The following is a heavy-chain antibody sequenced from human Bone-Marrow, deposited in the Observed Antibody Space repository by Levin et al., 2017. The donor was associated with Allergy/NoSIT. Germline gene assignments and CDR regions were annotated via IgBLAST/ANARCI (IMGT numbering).Heavy chain of an antibody. J-gene: IGHJ6*03. CDR1: GGSISSYY. Sequence: GSLRLSCTVSGGSISSYYWSWIRQPPGKGLEWIGYIYYSGSTNYNPSLKSRVTISVDTSKNQFSLKLSSVTAADTAVYYCASNQRERRGAYYYYMDVWGKGTTVTVSS. CDR3: ASNQRERRGAYYYYMDV. CDR2: IYYSGST. D-gene: IGHD1-1*01. V-gene: IGHV4-59*01.